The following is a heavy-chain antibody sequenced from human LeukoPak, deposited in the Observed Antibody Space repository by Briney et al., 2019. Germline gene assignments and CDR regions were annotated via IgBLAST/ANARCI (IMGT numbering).Heavy chain of an antibody. CDR2: IKQDGSEK. V-gene: IGHV3-7*01. Sequence: SGGSLRLSCAASGFTFSSYWMSWVRQAPGKGLEWVANIKQDGSEKYYVDSVKGRFTISRDNAKNSLYLQMNSLRAEDTAVYYCAREGPVESSSWPNYYYYYYMDVWGKGTTVTISS. CDR3: AREGPVESSSWPNYYYYYYMDV. D-gene: IGHD6-13*01. J-gene: IGHJ6*03. CDR1: GFTFSSYW.